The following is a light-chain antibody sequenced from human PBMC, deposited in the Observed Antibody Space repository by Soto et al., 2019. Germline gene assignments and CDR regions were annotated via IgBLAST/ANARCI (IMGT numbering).Light chain of an antibody. Sequence: DIQMTQSPSTLSASVGDRVTITCRASQTITNWLAGYQQKPGKAPKVLIYKTSSLESGVPSRFSGSGSGTEFTLTINGLQPDDFATYYCQQYESYWTFGQGTKVEIK. V-gene: IGKV1-5*03. CDR3: QQYESYWT. J-gene: IGKJ1*01. CDR2: KTS. CDR1: QTITNW.